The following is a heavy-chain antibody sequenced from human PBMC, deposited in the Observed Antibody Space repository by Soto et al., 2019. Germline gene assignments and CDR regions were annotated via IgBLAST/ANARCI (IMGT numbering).Heavy chain of an antibody. Sequence: QAQLVQSGAEVKKPGASVKVSCQAGGYTFADYGISWVRQAPGQGLEWVGWIGPSNGHTNYTQNLQDRVTMATDTSTNPADIVLGSLSSDDTTLYYCARFYCTVSSCYTCWPFDLWGLGTLRTVSS. CDR1: GYTFADYG. D-gene: IGHD2-15*01. J-gene: IGHJ2*01. CDR3: ARFYCTVSSCYTCWPFDL. V-gene: IGHV1-18*01. CDR2: IGPSNGHT.